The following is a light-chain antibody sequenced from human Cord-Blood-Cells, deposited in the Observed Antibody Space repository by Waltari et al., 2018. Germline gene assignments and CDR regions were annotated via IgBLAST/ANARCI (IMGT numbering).Light chain of an antibody. CDR3: SSYTSSSNYV. CDR1: SSDVGGYNY. J-gene: IGLJ1*01. Sequence: QSALTQPASVSGSPGQSITISCTGTSSDVGGYNYVSWYQQHPGKAPKLMIYDVSNRPSGVSNRFSGSKSDNTASLTISGLQAEDEADYYCSSYTSSSNYVFGTGTKVTVL. V-gene: IGLV2-14*03. CDR2: DVS.